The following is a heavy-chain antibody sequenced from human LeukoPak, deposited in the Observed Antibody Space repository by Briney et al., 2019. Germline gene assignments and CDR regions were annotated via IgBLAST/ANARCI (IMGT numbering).Heavy chain of an antibody. CDR1: GGSISSSSYY. CDR2: IYYSGST. J-gene: IGHJ4*02. CDR3: ATRTVTENDY. Sequence: SETLSLTCTVSGGSISSSSYYWGWIRQPPGKGLEWIGSIYYSGSTYYNPSLKSRVTISVDTSKNQFSLKLSSVTAADTAVYYCATRTVTENDYSGQGTLVTVSS. D-gene: IGHD4-17*01. V-gene: IGHV4-39*01.